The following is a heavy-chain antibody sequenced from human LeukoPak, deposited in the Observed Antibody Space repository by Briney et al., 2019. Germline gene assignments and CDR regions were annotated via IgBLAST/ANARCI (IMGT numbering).Heavy chain of an antibody. Sequence: SETLSLTCTVSGGSFTSYYWTWIRQPPGKGLEWIGYIYYGGSTNYNPSLKSRVTISVDTSKNQFSLKLSSVTAADTAVYYCARQGRGYGGNSDYWGQGTLVTVSS. CDR2: IYYGGST. D-gene: IGHD4-23*01. CDR3: ARQGRGYGGNSDY. V-gene: IGHV4-59*08. J-gene: IGHJ4*02. CDR1: GGSFTSYY.